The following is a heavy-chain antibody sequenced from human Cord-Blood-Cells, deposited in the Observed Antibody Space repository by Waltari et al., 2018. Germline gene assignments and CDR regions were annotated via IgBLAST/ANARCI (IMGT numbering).Heavy chain of an antibody. CDR3: ARRLATIFGVVIGFDY. V-gene: IGHV4-39*01. CDR1: GGSISSSSYY. D-gene: IGHD3-3*01. CDR2: IYYSGST. J-gene: IGHJ4*02. Sequence: QLQLQESGPGLVKPSETLSLTCTVSGGSISSSSYYWGWISQPPGKGLEWIGSIYYSGSTYYNPSLKSRVTISVDTSKNQFSLKLSSVTAADTAVYYCARRLATIFGVVIGFDYWGQGTLVTVSS.